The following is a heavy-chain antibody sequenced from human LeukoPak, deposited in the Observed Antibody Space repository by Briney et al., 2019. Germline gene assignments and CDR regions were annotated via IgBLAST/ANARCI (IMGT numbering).Heavy chain of an antibody. CDR2: INPNSGGT. D-gene: IGHD3-22*01. CDR3: ARELGDSSGYYLKEFDY. J-gene: IGHJ4*02. V-gene: IGHV1-2*02. Sequence: ASVKVSCKASGYTFTGYYMHWVRQAPGQGLERMGWINPNSGGTNYAQKFQGRVTMTRDTSISTAYMELSRLRSDDTAVYYCARELGDSSGYYLKEFDYWGQGTLVTVSS. CDR1: GYTFTGYY.